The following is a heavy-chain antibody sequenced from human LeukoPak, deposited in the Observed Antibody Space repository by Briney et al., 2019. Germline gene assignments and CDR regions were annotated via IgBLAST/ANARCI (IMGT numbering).Heavy chain of an antibody. CDR3: ARRWLGDPYGMDV. D-gene: IGHD3-10*01. Sequence: PGGSLRLSCAASGLTFSSFAMNWVRQAPGKGLEWVSTISGSGGSTYYADFVKGRFTISRDNSKSTLYLQMNSLRADDTAVYYCARRWLGDPYGMDVWGQGTTVTVSS. V-gene: IGHV3-23*01. J-gene: IGHJ6*02. CDR2: ISGSGGST. CDR1: GLTFSSFA.